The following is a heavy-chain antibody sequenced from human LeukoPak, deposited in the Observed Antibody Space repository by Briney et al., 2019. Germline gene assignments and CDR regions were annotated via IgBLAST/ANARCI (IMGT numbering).Heavy chain of an antibody. J-gene: IGHJ4*02. CDR3: ARKSLTAVDY. V-gene: IGHV3-9*01. D-gene: IGHD4/OR15-4a*01. Sequence: GGSLRLSCAASGFTFDDYAMHWVRQAPGKGLEWVSGISWNSGSIGYADSVKGRFTISRDNAKNSLYLQMNSLRAEDTAVYYCARKSLTAVDYWGQGTLVTVSS. CDR2: ISWNSGSI. CDR1: GFTFDDYA.